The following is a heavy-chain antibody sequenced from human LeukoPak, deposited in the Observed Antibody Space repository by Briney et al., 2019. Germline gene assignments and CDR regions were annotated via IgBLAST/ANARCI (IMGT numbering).Heavy chain of an antibody. CDR1: GYSISSGYY. CDR2: IYHSGST. D-gene: IGHD3-3*01. J-gene: IGHJ4*02. V-gene: IGHV4-38-2*01. Sequence: PSETLSLTCAVSGYSISSGYYWGWIRQPPGKGLEWIGGIYHSGSTYYNPSLKSRVTISVDTSENQFSLKLSSVTAADTAVYYCARQYYDFWSCYLHYFDYWGQGTLVTVSS. CDR3: ARQYYDFWSCYLHYFDY.